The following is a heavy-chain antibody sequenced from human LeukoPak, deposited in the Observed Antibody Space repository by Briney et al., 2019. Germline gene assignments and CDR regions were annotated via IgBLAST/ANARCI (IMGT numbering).Heavy chain of an antibody. CDR3: ASQGLEPTYYYYYYYMDV. J-gene: IGHJ6*03. CDR2: ISYDGSNK. V-gene: IGHV3-30*04. Sequence: PGGSLRLSCAASGFTFSSYAMHRVRQAPGKGLEWVAVISYDGSNKYYADSVKGRFTISRDNSKNTLYLQMNSLRAEDTAVYYCASQGLEPTYYYYYYYMDVWGKGTTVTVSS. CDR1: GFTFSSYA. D-gene: IGHD1-1*01.